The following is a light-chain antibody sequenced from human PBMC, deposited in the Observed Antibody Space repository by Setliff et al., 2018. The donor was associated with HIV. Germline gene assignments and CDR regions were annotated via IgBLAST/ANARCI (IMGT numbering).Light chain of an antibody. CDR1: QDISSY. V-gene: IGKV1-9*01. CDR2: TSS. J-gene: IGKJ3*01. Sequence: DIQLTQSPSFLSASVGDRVTITCRASQDISSYLAWYQRKPGKAPKLLTYTSSTLQSGVPSRFSVSGSGTEFTLTVSSLQPEDFATYYCQQLNSYLSFGPGTKVDIK. CDR3: QQLNSYLS.